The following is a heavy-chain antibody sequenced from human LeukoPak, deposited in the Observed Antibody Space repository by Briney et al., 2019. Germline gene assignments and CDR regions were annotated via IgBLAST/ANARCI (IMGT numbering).Heavy chain of an antibody. J-gene: IGHJ1*01. V-gene: IGHV3-48*01. CDR1: GFTFSSYS. D-gene: IGHD4-17*01. Sequence: GGSLRLSCAASGFTFSSYSMNWVRQAPGKGLEWVSYISSSSSTIYYADSVKGRFTISRDNAKNSLYLQMNSLRAEDTAVYYCARLGLHAAGDYASYFQHWGQGTLVTVSP. CDR2: ISSSSSTI. CDR3: ARLGLHAAGDYASYFQH.